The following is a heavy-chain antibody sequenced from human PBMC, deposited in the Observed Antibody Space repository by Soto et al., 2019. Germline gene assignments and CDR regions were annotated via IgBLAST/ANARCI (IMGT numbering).Heavy chain of an antibody. CDR3: ARTLRAAYCSSTSCYIMDV. CDR2: IYYSGSP. J-gene: IGHJ6*02. CDR1: GGSVSSGSYY. Sequence: QVQLQESGPGLVKPSETLSLTCTVSGGSVSSGSYYWSWIRQPPGKGLEWIGYIYYSGSPNYNPSQQSRVTISVDTSKNLFSLKLSSVYASDTAVYYCARTLRAAYCSSTSCYIMDVWGQGTTVTVSS. V-gene: IGHV4-61*01. D-gene: IGHD2-2*02.